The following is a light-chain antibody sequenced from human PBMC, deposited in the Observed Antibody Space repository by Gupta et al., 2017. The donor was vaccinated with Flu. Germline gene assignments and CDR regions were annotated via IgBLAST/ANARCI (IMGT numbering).Light chain of an antibody. J-gene: IGLJ2*01. Sequence: SALTQPASVSGSPGPSITISCTGTSSDVGAYEYVSWYQQHPAKAPKLMIYEVSNRPSGVANRFSGSKSGNTASLTISGLQTEDEADYYCSSYTSSSTDVVFGGGTKLTVL. CDR1: SSDVGAYEY. V-gene: IGLV2-14*01. CDR2: EVS. CDR3: SSYTSSSTDVV.